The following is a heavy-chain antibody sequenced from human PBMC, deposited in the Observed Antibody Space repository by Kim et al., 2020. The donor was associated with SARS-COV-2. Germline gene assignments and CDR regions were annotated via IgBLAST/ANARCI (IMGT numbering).Heavy chain of an antibody. CDR2: ISYDGSNK. CDR3: AMITFGGVRPSFDY. CDR1: GFTFSSYG. D-gene: IGHD3-16*01. V-gene: IGHV3-30*03. Sequence: GGSPRLSCAASGFTFSSYGMHWVRQAPGKGLEWVAVISYDGSNKYYADSVKGRFTISRDNSKNTLYLQMNSLRAEDTAVYYCAMITFGGVRPSFDYWGQG. J-gene: IGHJ4*02.